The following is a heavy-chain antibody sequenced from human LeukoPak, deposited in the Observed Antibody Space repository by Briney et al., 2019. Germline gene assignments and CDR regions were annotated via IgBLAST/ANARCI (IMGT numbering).Heavy chain of an antibody. CDR1: GFTFSSYS. CDR3: ARGQCSSPSCRYFDY. D-gene: IGHD2-2*01. CDR2: ISSSSSHI. Sequence: GGSLRLSCAASGFTFSSYSMNWVRQAPGKGLVWVSSISSSSSHIYYADSVKGRFTISRDNAKNSLYLQMNSLRAEDTAVYYCARGQCSSPSCRYFDYWGQGTLVTVSS. J-gene: IGHJ4*02. V-gene: IGHV3-21*01.